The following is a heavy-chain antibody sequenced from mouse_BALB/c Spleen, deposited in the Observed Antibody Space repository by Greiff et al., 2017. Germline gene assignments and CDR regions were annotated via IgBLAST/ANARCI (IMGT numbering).Heavy chain of an antibody. J-gene: IGHJ2*01. Sequence: EVQVVESGAELVKPGDSVKLSCTASGFNIKDTYMHWVKQRPEQGLEWIGRIDPANGNTKYDPKFQGKATITAETSSNTAYLQLSSLTTEDPAVYYYARGGNYLFDYWGQGTTLTVSS. CDR3: ARGGNYLFDY. CDR2: IDPANGNT. CDR1: GFNIKDTY. V-gene: IGHV14-3*02. D-gene: IGHD2-1*01.